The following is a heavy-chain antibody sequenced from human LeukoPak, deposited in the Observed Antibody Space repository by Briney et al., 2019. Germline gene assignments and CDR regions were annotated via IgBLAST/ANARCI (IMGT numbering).Heavy chain of an antibody. J-gene: IGHJ6*02. D-gene: IGHD3-3*01. CDR3: ARGQGFWSGYYVSYYYGMDV. Sequence: PSETLPLTCAVYGGSFSGYYWSWIRQPPGKGLEWIGEINHSGSTNYNPSLKSRVTISVDTSKNQFSLKLSSVTAADTAVYYCARGQGFWSGYYVSYYYGMDVWGQGTTVTVSS. CDR2: INHSGST. V-gene: IGHV4-34*01. CDR1: GGSFSGYY.